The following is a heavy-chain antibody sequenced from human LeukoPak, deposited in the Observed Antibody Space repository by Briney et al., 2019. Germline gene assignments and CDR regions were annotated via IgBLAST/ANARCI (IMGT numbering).Heavy chain of an antibody. CDR1: GFTISNHG. CDR3: AKDWGSSGWYNYFDP. V-gene: IGHV3-30*18. J-gene: IGHJ5*02. Sequence: GGSLRLSCAVSGFTISNHGMHWVRQAPGKGLEWVAMISYNGNSKYYGDSVKGRFTISRDNSKDTLYLEMDSLRTEDTAVYYCAKDWGSSGWYNYFDPWGQGTLVTVSS. CDR2: ISYNGNSK. D-gene: IGHD6-19*01.